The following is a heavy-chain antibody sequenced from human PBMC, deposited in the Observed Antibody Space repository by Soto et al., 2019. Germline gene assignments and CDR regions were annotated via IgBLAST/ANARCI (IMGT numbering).Heavy chain of an antibody. D-gene: IGHD6-6*01. J-gene: IGHJ4*02. Sequence: RASVKVSCKTSGYTFTGYYIHWVRQAPGQGLEWMGWINPNSGDAKYAQKFQGRVTMTRDPSTAYMQLSTLSSDDTAVYYCARSLSTIGARPDYWGQGTLVTVSS. CDR2: INPNSGDA. CDR3: ARSLSTIGARPDY. V-gene: IGHV1-2*02. CDR1: GYTFTGYY.